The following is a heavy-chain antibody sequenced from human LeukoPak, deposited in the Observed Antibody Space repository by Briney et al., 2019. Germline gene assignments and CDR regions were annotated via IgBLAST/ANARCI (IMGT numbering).Heavy chain of an antibody. Sequence: PGGSLRLSCAASGFTFSDYYMSWIRQAPGKGLEWVSYISSSSSYTNYADSVKGRFTTSRDNAKNSLYLQMNSLRAEDTAVYYCARYYDILTGYYTSIGYWGQGTLVTVSS. CDR3: ARYYDILTGYYTSIGY. CDR2: ISSSSSYT. CDR1: GFTFSDYY. V-gene: IGHV3-11*06. J-gene: IGHJ4*02. D-gene: IGHD3-9*01.